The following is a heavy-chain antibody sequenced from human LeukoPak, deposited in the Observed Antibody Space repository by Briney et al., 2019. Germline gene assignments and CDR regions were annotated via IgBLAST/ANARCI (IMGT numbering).Heavy chain of an antibody. CDR1: GGTFSSYA. V-gene: IGHV3-30-3*02. CDR2: VSCDGSNN. CDR3: ANFGYCSDSTFYGVD. Sequence: SCKASGGTFSSYAMHWVRQAPGKGLEWVALVSCDGSNNYYADSVKGRFTISRDNSKNTLYLQMNSLRPEDTAMYYCANFGYCSDSTFYGVDWGQGTLVTVSS. D-gene: IGHD2-15*01. J-gene: IGHJ4*02.